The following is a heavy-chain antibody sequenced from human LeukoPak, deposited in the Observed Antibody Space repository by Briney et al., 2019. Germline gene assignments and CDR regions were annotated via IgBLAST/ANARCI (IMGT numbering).Heavy chain of an antibody. CDR1: GFTFSSYA. J-gene: IGHJ4*02. Sequence: PGGSLRLSCAASGFTFSSYAMSWFRQAPGKGLEWVSAISGSGGSTYYADSVKGRFTISRDNSKNTLYLQMNSLRAEDTAVYYCAKWPYYYDSGGYPRGYWGQGTLVTVSS. CDR2: ISGSGGST. D-gene: IGHD3-22*01. V-gene: IGHV3-23*01. CDR3: AKWPYYYDSGGYPRGY.